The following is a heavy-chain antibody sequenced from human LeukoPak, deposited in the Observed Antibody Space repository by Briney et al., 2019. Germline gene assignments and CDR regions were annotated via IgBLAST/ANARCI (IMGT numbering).Heavy chain of an antibody. CDR1: GGSFSSHY. CDR2: INPRGST. Sequence: SEALSLTCGVSGGSFSSHYWTWIRQPPGKGLEWIGEINPRGSTNYNPSLESRVTVSADTSRNQLSLSLTSVTAADSAVYFCARGLRQGSAWSWGPKEKSYQYMDVWGTGTTVIVSS. CDR3: ARGLRQGSAWSWGPKEKSYQYMDV. D-gene: IGHD6-19*01. J-gene: IGHJ6*04. V-gene: IGHV4-34*01.